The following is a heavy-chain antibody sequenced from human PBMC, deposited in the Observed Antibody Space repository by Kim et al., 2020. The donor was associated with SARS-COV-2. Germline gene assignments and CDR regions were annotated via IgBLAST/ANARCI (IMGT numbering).Heavy chain of an antibody. J-gene: IGHJ4*02. Sequence: GGSLRLSCAASGFTFSNYWMSWVRQAPGKGREWVANIKRDGSEKYYVDSVRGRFTISRDNDKNLRFLQMNSRRGEDTAVYYCTSWGAGNYWGPGTLVTVSS. V-gene: IGHV3-7*01. CDR2: IKRDGSEK. D-gene: IGHD6-13*01. CDR3: TSWGAGNY. CDR1: GFTFSNYW.